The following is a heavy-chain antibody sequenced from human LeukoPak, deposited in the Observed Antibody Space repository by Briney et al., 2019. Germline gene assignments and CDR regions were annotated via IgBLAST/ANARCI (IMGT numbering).Heavy chain of an antibody. CDR2: IIPIFGTA. D-gene: IGHD1-26*01. CDR1: GGTFSSYA. V-gene: IGHV1-69*05. CDR3: ARVGPQPWASYAFDI. J-gene: IGHJ3*02. Sequence: SVKVSCKASGGTFSSYAISWVRQAPGQGLEWMGRIIPIFGTANYAQKFQGRVTITTDESTSTAYMELSSLRSEDTAVYYCARVGPQPWASYAFDIWGQGTMVTVSS.